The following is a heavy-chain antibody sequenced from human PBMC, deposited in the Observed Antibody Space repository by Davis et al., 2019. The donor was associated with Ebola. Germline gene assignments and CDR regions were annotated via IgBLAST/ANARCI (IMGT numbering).Heavy chain of an antibody. V-gene: IGHV3-73*01. CDR3: ARRLRWITRPTGRYYYYGMDV. D-gene: IGHD4-23*01. CDR1: KFTFSGSA. Sequence: GGSLRLSCAASKFTFSGSAMHWVRQASGKGLEWVGRIRSKANSYATAYAASVKGRFTISRDDSKNTAYLQMNSLKTEDTAVYYCARRLRWITRPTGRYYYYGMDVWGQGTTVTVSS. CDR2: IRSKANSYAT. J-gene: IGHJ6*02.